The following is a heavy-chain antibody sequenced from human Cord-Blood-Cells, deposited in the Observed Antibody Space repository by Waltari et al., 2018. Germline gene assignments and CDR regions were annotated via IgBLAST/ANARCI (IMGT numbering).Heavy chain of an antibody. CDR2: INHSGSN. J-gene: IGHJ3*02. V-gene: IGHV4-34*01. CDR1: GGSFSGYY. Sequence: QVQLQQWGAGLLKPSETLSLTCAVYGGSFSGYYWSWIRQPPGKGLEWIGEINHSGSNNYNPSLKSRVTISVDTSKNQFSLKLSSVTAADTAVYYCARGRPGRAGAFDIWGQGTMVTDSS. D-gene: IGHD1-26*01. CDR3: ARGRPGRAGAFDI.